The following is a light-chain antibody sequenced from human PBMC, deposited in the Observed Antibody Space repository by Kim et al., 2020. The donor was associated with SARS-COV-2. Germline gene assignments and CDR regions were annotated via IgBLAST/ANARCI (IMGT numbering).Light chain of an antibody. CDR1: QSISTY. CDR2: DAS. CDR3: QQRGELPLT. V-gene: IGKV3-11*01. Sequence: LSPGERATLSCRASQSISTYLAWYQQKPGQAPRLLIYDASIGATGIPPRFSGSGSGTDFTLTISSLEPGDVAVYYCQQRGELPLTFGGGTKVDIK. J-gene: IGKJ4*01.